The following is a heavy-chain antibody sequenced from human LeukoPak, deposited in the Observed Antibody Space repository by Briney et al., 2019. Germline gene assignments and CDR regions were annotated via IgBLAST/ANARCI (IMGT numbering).Heavy chain of an antibody. J-gene: IGHJ4*02. Sequence: SETLSLTCAASGYSINSGYCWGWIRQPPGKGLEWIGSIYHSGSTYYNPSLKSRVTISVDTSKNQFSLKLSSVTAADTAVYYCARVATTTNPPQRPFDYWGQGTLVTVSS. CDR3: ARVATTTNPPQRPFDY. CDR1: GYSINSGYC. V-gene: IGHV4-38-2*01. D-gene: IGHD5-12*01. CDR2: IYHSGST.